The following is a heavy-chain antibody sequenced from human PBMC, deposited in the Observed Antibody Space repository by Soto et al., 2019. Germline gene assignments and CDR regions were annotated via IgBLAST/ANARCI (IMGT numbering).Heavy chain of an antibody. CDR1: GFSFSVYA. J-gene: IGHJ4*02. Sequence: QVELVESGGGVVQPGGSLRLSCAAPGFSFSVYALHWIRQAPGEGLEWVAVISPNGNNQYYADSVKGRFTISRDTSKSTLSLQMTSLRPEDTAVYYCASGAAFYYDTSRYWGQGTLVTVSS. CDR2: ISPNGNNQ. D-gene: IGHD3-22*01. CDR3: ASGAAFYYDTSRY. V-gene: IGHV3-30-3*01.